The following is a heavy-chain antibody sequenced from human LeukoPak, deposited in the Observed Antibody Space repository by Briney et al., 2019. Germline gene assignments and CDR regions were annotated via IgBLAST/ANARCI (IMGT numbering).Heavy chain of an antibody. CDR2: ISGSGGST. CDR1: GFTFSSYA. J-gene: IGHJ4*02. V-gene: IGHV3-23*01. D-gene: IGHD4-17*01. CDR3: AKDDGDSPVFYFDY. Sequence: GGSLRLSCAASGFTFSSYAMSWVRQAPGKGLEWVSAISGSGGSTYYADSVKGRFTISRDNSKNTLYLQMNSLRAEDTAVYNCAKDDGDSPVFYFDYWGQGTLVTVSS.